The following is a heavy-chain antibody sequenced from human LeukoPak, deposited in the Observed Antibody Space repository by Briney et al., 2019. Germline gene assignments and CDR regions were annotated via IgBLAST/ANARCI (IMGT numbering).Heavy chain of an antibody. Sequence: GGSLRLSCAASGFTFSSYGMHWVRQAPGKGLEWVAVISYDGSNKYYADSVKGRFTISRDNSKNTLYLQMNSLRAEDTAVYYCARDWLGSTTFDYWGQGTLVTVSS. CDR2: ISYDGSNK. CDR3: ARDWLGSTTFDY. CDR1: GFTFSSYG. J-gene: IGHJ4*02. V-gene: IGHV3-30*03. D-gene: IGHD2-2*01.